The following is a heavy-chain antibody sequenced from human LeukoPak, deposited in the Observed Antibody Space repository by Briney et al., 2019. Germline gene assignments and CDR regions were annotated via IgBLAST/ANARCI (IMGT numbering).Heavy chain of an antibody. V-gene: IGHV4-61*01. Sequence: SDTLSLTCTLSGGSVSSVSYYWSWLRQPPGKGLEWIGYIYYSGSTNYKPSLKSRVTISVDTSKNQFSLKLSSVTAADTAVYYCARDVYWPTARGFDYWGQGTLVTVSS. CDR2: IYYSGST. D-gene: IGHD2-8*02. CDR1: GGSVSSVSYY. CDR3: ARDVYWPTARGFDY. J-gene: IGHJ4*02.